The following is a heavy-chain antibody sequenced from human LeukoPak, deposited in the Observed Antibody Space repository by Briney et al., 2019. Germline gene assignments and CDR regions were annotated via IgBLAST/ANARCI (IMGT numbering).Heavy chain of an antibody. J-gene: IGHJ3*01. D-gene: IGHD1-26*01. CDR3: ARRVGANDAFDF. V-gene: IGHV5-51*01. CDR1: GYRFSIYW. Sequence: GESLKISCKGSGYRFSIYWIAWVRQMPGKGLEWLGIIYPGDSDTRYSPSFQGQVTVSVDNSINTAYLQWSSLKASDTAIYYRARRVGANDAFDFWGQGTMVNVFS. CDR2: IYPGDSDT.